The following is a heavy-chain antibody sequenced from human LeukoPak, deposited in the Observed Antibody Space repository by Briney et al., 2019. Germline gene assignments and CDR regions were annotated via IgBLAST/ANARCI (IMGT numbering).Heavy chain of an antibody. CDR1: GGSISIYY. CDR3: AREGEVANYDFWSGYMLFDY. V-gene: IGHV4-4*07. CDR2: IYTSGST. D-gene: IGHD3-3*01. Sequence: SETLSLTCTVSGGSISIYYWSWIRQPAGKGLEWIGRIYTSGSTNYNPSLKSRVTMSVDTSKNQFSLKLSSVTAADTAVYYCAREGEVANYDFWSGYMLFDYWGQGTLVTVSS. J-gene: IGHJ4*02.